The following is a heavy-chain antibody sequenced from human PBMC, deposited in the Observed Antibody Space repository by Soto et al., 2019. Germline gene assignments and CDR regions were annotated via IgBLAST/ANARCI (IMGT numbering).Heavy chain of an antibody. CDR3: AKDCIVGDAAPLTGIDY. D-gene: IGHD1-26*01. J-gene: IGHJ4*02. Sequence: QVQLVESGGGVVQPGRSLRLSCAASGFTFSSYGMHWVRQAPGKGLEWVAVISYDGSNKYYADSVKGRFTISRDNPKNTLYLQMNSLRAEDTAVYYCAKDCIVGDAAPLTGIDYWGQGTLVTVSS. CDR2: ISYDGSNK. CDR1: GFTFSSYG. V-gene: IGHV3-30*18.